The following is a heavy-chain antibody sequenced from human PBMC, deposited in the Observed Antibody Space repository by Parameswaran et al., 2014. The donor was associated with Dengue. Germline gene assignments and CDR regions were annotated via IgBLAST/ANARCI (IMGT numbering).Heavy chain of an antibody. D-gene: IGHD5/OR15-5a*01. J-gene: IGHJ4*02. V-gene: IGHV3-33*01. CDR3: ARDQAMTDRGPPLVSSYYFDY. CDR2: IWYDGSNK. Sequence: VRQAPGKGLEWVAVIWYDGSNKYYADSVKGRFTISRDNSKNTLYLQMNSLRAEDTAVYYCARDQAMTDRGPPLVSSYYFDYWGQGTLVTVSS.